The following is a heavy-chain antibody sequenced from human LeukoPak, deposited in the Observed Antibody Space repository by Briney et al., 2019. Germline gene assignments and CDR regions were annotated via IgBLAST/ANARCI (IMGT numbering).Heavy chain of an antibody. D-gene: IGHD3-3*01. V-gene: IGHV4-34*01. Sequence: SETLSLTCAVYGGSFSGYYWSWIRQPPGKGLEWIGEINHSGSTNYNPSLKSRVTISVDTSKNQFSLKLSSVTAADTAVYYCAASGRDYDFWSGYGMDVWGQGTTVTVSS. J-gene: IGHJ6*02. CDR1: GGSFSGYY. CDR2: INHSGST. CDR3: AASGRDYDFWSGYGMDV.